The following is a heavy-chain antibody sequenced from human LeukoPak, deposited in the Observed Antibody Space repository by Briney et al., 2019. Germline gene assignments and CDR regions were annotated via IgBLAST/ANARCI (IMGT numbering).Heavy chain of an antibody. D-gene: IGHD2-2*01. CDR1: GGTFISYA. CDR3: ATYCSSTSCYAIYYYGMDV. Sequence: ASVKVSCKASGGTFISYAISWARQAPGQGLEWMGGIIPIFGTANYAQKFQGRVTITADESTSTACMELSSLRSEDTAVYYCATYCSSTSCYAIYYYGMDVWGQGTTVTVSS. J-gene: IGHJ6*02. CDR2: IIPIFGTA. V-gene: IGHV1-69*13.